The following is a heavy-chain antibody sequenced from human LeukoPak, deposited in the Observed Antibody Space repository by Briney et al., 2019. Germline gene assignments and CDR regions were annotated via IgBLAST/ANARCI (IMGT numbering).Heavy chain of an antibody. Sequence: PGGSLRLSCAASGFTFTNYWMTWVRQAPGKGLEWVSYISSSGSTIYYADSVKGRFTISRDNAKNSLYLQMNSLRAEDTAVYYCARIKQSDYGDPIYYYGMDVWGQGTTVTVSS. CDR1: GFTFTNYW. CDR2: ISSSGSTI. D-gene: IGHD4-17*01. CDR3: ARIKQSDYGDPIYYYGMDV. J-gene: IGHJ6*02. V-gene: IGHV3-11*01.